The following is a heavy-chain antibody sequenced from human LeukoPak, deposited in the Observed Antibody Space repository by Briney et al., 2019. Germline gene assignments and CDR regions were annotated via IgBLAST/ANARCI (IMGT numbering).Heavy chain of an antibody. V-gene: IGHV3-53*01. CDR2: IYSGGST. J-gene: IGHJ6*02. CDR1: GFTVSSNY. CDR3: ASQVGAIAYYYYGMDV. Sequence: GALRLSCAASGFTVSSNYMSWVRQAPGKGLEWVSVIYSGGSTYYADSVKGRFTISRDNSKNTLYLQMNSLRAEDTAVYYCASQVGAIAYYYYGMDVWGQGTTVTVSS. D-gene: IGHD1-26*01.